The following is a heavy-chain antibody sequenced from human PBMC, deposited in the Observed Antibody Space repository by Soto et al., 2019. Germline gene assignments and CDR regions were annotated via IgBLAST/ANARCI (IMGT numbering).Heavy chain of an antibody. V-gene: IGHV1-18*01. J-gene: IGHJ4*02. Sequence: ASVXVSFKTSNYNLTIYAITFFLEAPGQGLEWVGWISTYNGNAKSAQNLQGRVTMTTDTSTGTAYMDLRALRSDDTAIYYCARMISQDAEIWGQGALV. CDR2: ISTYNGNA. CDR1: NYNLTIYA. D-gene: IGHD3-16*01. CDR3: ARMISQDAEI.